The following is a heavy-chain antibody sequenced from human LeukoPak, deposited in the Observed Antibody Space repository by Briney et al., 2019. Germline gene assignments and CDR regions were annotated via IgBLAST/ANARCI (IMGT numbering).Heavy chain of an antibody. CDR3: AREFKSGYGMWA. CDR2: ITSSSDYI. V-gene: IGHV3-21*01. CDR1: GFTFSSYS. J-gene: IGHJ5*02. Sequence: GGSLRLSCTASGFTFSSYSMIWVRQAPGKGLEWVSSITSSSDYIYYADSVKGRFTISRDNAENSLHLQMSSLRAEDTAVYYCAREFKSGYGMWAWGQGTLVTVAS. D-gene: IGHD5-18*01.